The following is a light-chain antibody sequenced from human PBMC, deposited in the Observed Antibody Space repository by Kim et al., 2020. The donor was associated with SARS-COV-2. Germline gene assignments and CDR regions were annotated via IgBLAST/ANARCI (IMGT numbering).Light chain of an antibody. V-gene: IGKV1-39*01. CDR2: AAS. Sequence: DIQMTQSPSSLSASVGDRVTITCRASQSIAIFLNWYQQNPGRAPKLLIYAASSLQSGVPSRFSGGGSGTDFTLTISSLQPEDFATYYCQQSLSTPWTFGQGTKVDIK. J-gene: IGKJ1*01. CDR1: QSIAIF. CDR3: QQSLSTPWT.